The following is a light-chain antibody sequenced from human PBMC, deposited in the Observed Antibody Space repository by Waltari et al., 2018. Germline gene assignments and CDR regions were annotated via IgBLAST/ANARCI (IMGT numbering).Light chain of an antibody. J-gene: IGKJ1*01. Sequence: DIQLTQSPSTLSAPVGDRVTITCRATQSVPRWLAWSQHKPGEAPKVLIHEASRLIDDVPSRFSGSGSGTAFTLTISSLQSDDFATYYCQQYSSFYPAFGQGT. CDR1: QSVPRW. CDR2: EAS. V-gene: IGKV1-5*03. CDR3: QQYSSFYPA.